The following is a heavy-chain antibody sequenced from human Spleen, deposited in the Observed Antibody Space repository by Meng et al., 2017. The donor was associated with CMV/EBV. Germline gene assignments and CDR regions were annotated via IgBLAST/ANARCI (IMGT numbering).Heavy chain of an antibody. V-gene: IGHV3-23*01. CDR1: GFTFSSYA. Sequence: GESLKISCAASGFTFSSYAMSWVRQAPGKGLEWVSAISGSGGSTYYADSVKGRFTISRDNSKNTLYLQMNSLRAEDTAVYYCAKFGARILRFLEWLTSDWFDPWGQGTLVTVSS. D-gene: IGHD3-3*01. J-gene: IGHJ5*02. CDR2: ISGSGGST. CDR3: AKFGARILRFLEWLTSDWFDP.